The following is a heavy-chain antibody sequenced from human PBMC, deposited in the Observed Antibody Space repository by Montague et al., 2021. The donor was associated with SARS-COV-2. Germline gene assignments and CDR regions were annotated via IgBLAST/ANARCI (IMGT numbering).Heavy chain of an antibody. CDR2: FDHSGDT. D-gene: IGHD3-16*01. J-gene: IGHJ2*01. Sequence: SETLSLTCSVSGGSISGHYWSWIRQPPGKGLEWIGNFDHSGDTKYNPSLKSRATISVDASKYQFALRLHSVTAADTAVYYCAREFRIELWQTNWYFGFWGRGTQVNVS. CDR3: AREFRIELWQTNWYFGF. CDR1: GGSISGHY. V-gene: IGHV4-59*11.